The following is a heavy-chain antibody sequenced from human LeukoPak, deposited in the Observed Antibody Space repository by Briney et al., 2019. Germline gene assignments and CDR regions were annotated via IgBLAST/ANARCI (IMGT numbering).Heavy chain of an antibody. CDR3: ATYRQVLLPFES. V-gene: IGHV3-23*01. CDR2: IFPSGGEI. Sequence: GGSLRLSCAASEFTFSSYAMIWVRQPPGKGLEWVSSIFPSGGEIHYADSVRGRFTISRDNSKSTLSLQMNSLRAEDTAIYYCATYRQVLLPFESWGQGTLVTVSS. J-gene: IGHJ4*02. D-gene: IGHD2/OR15-2a*01. CDR1: EFTFSSYA.